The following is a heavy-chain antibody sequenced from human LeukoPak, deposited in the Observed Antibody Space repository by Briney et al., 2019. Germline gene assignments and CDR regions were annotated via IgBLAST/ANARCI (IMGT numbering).Heavy chain of an antibody. D-gene: IGHD1-1*01. CDR3: AKDIGPHDAFDI. CDR1: GFTFSSYA. Sequence: GGSLRLSCAASGFTFSSYAMSWVRQAPGKGLEWVSAISGSGGSTYYADSVKGRFTISRDKSKNTLYLQMNSLRAEDTAVYYCAKDIGPHDAFDIWGQGTMVTVSS. CDR2: ISGSGGST. J-gene: IGHJ3*02. V-gene: IGHV3-23*01.